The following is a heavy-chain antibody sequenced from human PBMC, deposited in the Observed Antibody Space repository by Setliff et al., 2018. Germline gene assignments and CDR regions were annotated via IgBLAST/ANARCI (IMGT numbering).Heavy chain of an antibody. CDR3: ARSRYTSRWYEMSAMDV. J-gene: IGHJ6*03. Sequence: GGSLRLSCTASGLTFGDYAMGWVRQAPGKGLEWVGYIRSKAYGETTEYAASVEDRFTISRDDPKNTAYLQMNSLRPEDTAVYYCARSRYTSRWYEMSAMDVWGKGTTVTVSS. V-gene: IGHV3-49*04. CDR1: GLTFGDYA. CDR2: IRSKAYGETT. D-gene: IGHD6-13*01.